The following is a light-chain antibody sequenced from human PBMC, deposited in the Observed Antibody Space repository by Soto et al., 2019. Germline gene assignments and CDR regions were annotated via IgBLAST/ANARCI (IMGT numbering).Light chain of an antibody. Sequence: QSVLTQPPSASGTPGQGVTISCSGSSSNIGSNYAYWYQQLPGTAPKLLIYNNNQRPSGVPDRFSASKSGTSASLAIRGLRSDDEADYYCSSWDGSLSGYVFGAGTKVTVL. CDR1: SSNIGSNY. CDR3: SSWDGSLSGYV. J-gene: IGLJ1*01. V-gene: IGLV1-47*02. CDR2: NNN.